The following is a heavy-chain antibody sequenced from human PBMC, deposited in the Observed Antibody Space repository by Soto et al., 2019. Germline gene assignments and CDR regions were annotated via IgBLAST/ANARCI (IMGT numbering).Heavy chain of an antibody. CDR2: INPNSGDT. CDR3: ASSRRGLTTVTPFDY. J-gene: IGHJ4*02. CDR1: GYTFTGYY. Sequence: ASVKVSCKASGYTFTGYYMHWVRQAPGQGLEWMGWINPNSGDTNYAQKFQGRVTMTRDTSISTAYMELSRLKSDDTAVYYCASSRRGLTTVTPFDYWGQGTLVT. V-gene: IGHV1-2*02. D-gene: IGHD4-17*01.